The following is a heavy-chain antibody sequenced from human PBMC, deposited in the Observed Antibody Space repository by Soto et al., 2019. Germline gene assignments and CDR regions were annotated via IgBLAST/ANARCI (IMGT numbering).Heavy chain of an antibody. D-gene: IGHD4-17*01. CDR1: GFTFSSYA. CDR3: AKRYGDYVNFDY. Sequence: GGSLKLSCAASGFTFSSYAMSWVRQAPGKGLEWVSAISGSGGSTYYADSVKGRFTISRDNSKNTLYLQMNSLRAEDTAVYYCAKRYGDYVNFDYWGQGTLVTVSS. V-gene: IGHV3-23*01. J-gene: IGHJ4*02. CDR2: ISGSGGST.